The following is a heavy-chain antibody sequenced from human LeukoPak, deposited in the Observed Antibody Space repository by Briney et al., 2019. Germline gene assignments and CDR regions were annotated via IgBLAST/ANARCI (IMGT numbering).Heavy chain of an antibody. V-gene: IGHV3-21*01. CDR3: AMEIAVAGTRGDY. Sequence: PGGSLRLSCAASEFTFSSYSMNWVRQAPGKGLEWVSSISSSSSYIYYADSVKGRFTISRDNAKNSLYLQMNSLRAEDTAVYYCAMEIAVAGTRGDYWGQGTLVTVSS. J-gene: IGHJ4*02. D-gene: IGHD6-19*01. CDR2: ISSSSSYI. CDR1: EFTFSSYS.